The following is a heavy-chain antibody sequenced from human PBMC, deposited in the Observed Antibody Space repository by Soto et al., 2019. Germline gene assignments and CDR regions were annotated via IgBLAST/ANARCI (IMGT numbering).Heavy chain of an antibody. J-gene: IGHJ6*02. CDR3: AREGPAPYYYYGMDV. V-gene: IGHV1-18*01. Sequence: QGQLVQSRGEVKKPGASVKVSCKTSGYSFTTYGISWVRQAPGQGLEWMGWISGYNGNTNYAQNLQGRVTMTTDTSTSTAYKELRSLRSDDTAVYYCAREGPAPYYYYGMDVWGQGSTVTVSS. CDR2: ISGYNGNT. CDR1: GYSFTTYG.